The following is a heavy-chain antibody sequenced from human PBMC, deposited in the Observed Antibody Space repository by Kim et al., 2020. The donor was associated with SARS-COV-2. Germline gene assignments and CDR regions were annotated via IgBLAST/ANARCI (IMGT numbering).Heavy chain of an antibody. CDR2: GGT. CDR3: AKGYTDLDY. D-gene: IGHD2-2*02. J-gene: IGHJ4*02. Sequence: GGTYSADSAKGRFTISRDNSKNTLYLQMNSLRAEDTAAYYCAKGYTDLDYWGQGTRVTVSS. V-gene: IGHV3-23*01.